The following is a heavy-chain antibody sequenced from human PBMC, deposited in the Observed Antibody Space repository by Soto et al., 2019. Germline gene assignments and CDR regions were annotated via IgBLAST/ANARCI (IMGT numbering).Heavy chain of an antibody. CDR3: ARVVSDSSAYGFFGH. CDR2: ISYSGST. V-gene: IGHV4-59*01. CDR1: GGSISSYY. D-gene: IGHD3-22*01. J-gene: IGHJ4*02. Sequence: SETLSLTCTVSGGSISSYYWNWIRQSPGKGLEWIGYISYSGSTNYNPSLKSRVTITTDTPKNQFSLKLSSVTAADTAVYYCARVVSDSSAYGFFGHWGQRSLVTVS.